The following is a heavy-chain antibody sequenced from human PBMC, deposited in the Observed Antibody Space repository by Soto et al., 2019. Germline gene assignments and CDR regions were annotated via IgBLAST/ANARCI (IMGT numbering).Heavy chain of an antibody. Sequence: EVQLVESGGDLVKPGGSLRLSCAGSGFTFSDACMGWVRQAPGKGLEWVALIKGDTAGESTAYVVETTGNIAPVKGRFTISRDESKNTLYLQLDSLMTEDKGVYYCATCGGLGYSRFDYWGQGTLVTVSS. D-gene: IGHD2-15*01. J-gene: IGHJ4*02. V-gene: IGHV3-15*07. CDR1: GFTFSDAC. CDR2: IKGDTAGEST. CDR3: ATCGGLGYSRFDY.